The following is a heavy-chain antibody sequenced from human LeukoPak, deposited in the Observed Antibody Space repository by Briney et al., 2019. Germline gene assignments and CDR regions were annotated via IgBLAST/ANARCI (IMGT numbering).Heavy chain of an antibody. V-gene: IGHV3-74*01. CDR1: GFTFSSYA. D-gene: IGHD2/OR15-2a*01. Sequence: GGSLRLSCAASGFTFSSYAMSWVRQAPGKGLVWVSHINSDGSWTSYADSVKGRFTISKDNAKNTVYLQMNNLRAEDTAVYYCVSFYETYWGRGTLVTVSS. CDR3: VSFYETY. CDR2: INSDGSWT. J-gene: IGHJ4*02.